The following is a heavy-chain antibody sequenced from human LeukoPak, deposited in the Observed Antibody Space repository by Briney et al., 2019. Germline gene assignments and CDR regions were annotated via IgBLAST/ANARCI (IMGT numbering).Heavy chain of an antibody. D-gene: IGHD6-13*01. Sequence: GESLKISCKGSGYSFTNHWIGWVRQMPGKGLEWMGVIYPGDSDTRYSPSFQGQVTISADKSITTAYLQWNNLEASDTAMYYCARGIAEAAVTKFDYWGRGTLVTVSS. CDR1: GYSFTNHW. V-gene: IGHV5-51*01. CDR2: IYPGDSDT. J-gene: IGHJ4*02. CDR3: ARGIAEAAVTKFDY.